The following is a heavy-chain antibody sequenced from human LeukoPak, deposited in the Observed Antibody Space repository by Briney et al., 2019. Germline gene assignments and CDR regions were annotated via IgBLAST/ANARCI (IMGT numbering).Heavy chain of an antibody. V-gene: IGHV4-4*02. D-gene: IGHD3-22*01. J-gene: IGHJ1*01. CDR2: ISQSART. CDR3: AGVRLGSSGFSEYFEH. Sequence: PSETLSLTCAVTGGSISNNWWTWVRQPPGKGLEWIGEISQSARTNYNPSLKSQVTMSIDKSRNQFSLRMSSVTAADTAVYYCAGVRLGSSGFSEYFEHWGQGTLVTVSS. CDR1: GGSISNNW.